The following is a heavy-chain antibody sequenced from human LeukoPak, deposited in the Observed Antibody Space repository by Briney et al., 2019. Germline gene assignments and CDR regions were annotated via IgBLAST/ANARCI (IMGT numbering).Heavy chain of an antibody. CDR3: ARFNSGYYYLRENWFDP. J-gene: IGHJ5*02. V-gene: IGHV3-11*01. D-gene: IGHD3-22*01. CDR2: ISSSGSTI. Sequence: GGSLRLSCAASGFTFSDYYMSWIRQAPGKGLEWVSYISSSGSTIYYADSVKGRFTISRDNAKNSLYLQMNSLRAEDTAVYYCARFNSGYYYLRENWFDPWGQGTLVTVSS. CDR1: GFTFSDYY.